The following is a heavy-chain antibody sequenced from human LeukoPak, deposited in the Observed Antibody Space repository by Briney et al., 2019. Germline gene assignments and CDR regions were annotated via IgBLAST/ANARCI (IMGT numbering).Heavy chain of an antibody. CDR2: IYYSGST. CDR3: AKVEIRGYSGYDPGYFDY. Sequence: SETLSLTCTVSGGSISSGGYYWSCIRQHPGKGLECIGYIYYSGSTYYNPSLKSRVTISVDTSKNQFSLKLSSVTAADTAVYYCAKVEIRGYSGYDPGYFDYWGQGTLVTVSS. V-gene: IGHV4-31*03. J-gene: IGHJ4*02. D-gene: IGHD5-12*01. CDR1: GGSISSGGYY.